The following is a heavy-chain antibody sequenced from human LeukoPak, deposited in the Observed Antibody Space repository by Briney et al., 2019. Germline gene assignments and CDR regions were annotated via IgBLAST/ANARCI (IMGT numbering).Heavy chain of an antibody. CDR1: GGSISSYY. CDR2: INHSGST. J-gene: IGHJ4*02. D-gene: IGHD3-22*01. Sequence: SETLSLTCTVSGGSISSYYWSWIRQPPGKGLEWIGEINHSGSTNYNPSLKSRVSISVDTSKNQFSLKLSSVTAADTAVYYCARDSSGYHDYWGQGTLVTVSS. CDR3: ARDSSGYHDY. V-gene: IGHV4-34*01.